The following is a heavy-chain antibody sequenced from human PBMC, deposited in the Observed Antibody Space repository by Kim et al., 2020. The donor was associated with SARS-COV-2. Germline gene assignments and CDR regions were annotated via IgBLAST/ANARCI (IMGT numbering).Heavy chain of an antibody. CDR3: ARAPPYDSRGYYLKYNYYY. D-gene: IGHD3-22*01. Sequence: ASVKVSCKASGYTFTNYFIHWVRQAPGQGLQWMGIINPSGGDTTHAQKFQGRVTMTRDPSTSTVYIELSSLRSEDTALYYCARAPPYDSRGYYLKYNYYY. CDR1: GYTFTNYF. J-gene: IGHJ6*01. CDR2: INPSGGDT. V-gene: IGHV1-46*01.